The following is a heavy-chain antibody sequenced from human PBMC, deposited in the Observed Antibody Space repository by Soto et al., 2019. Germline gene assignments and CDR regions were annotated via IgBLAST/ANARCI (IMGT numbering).Heavy chain of an antibody. D-gene: IGHD2-21*01. CDR3: AKVSRGVVIAPYYFDY. Sequence: EVQLLESGGGLVQPGGSLRLSCAASGFTFSSYAMSWVRQAPGKGLEWVSAISGSGGSTYYADSVKGRFTMSRDNSNNTLYLQMNSLRAEDTAVYYCAKVSRGVVIAPYYFDYWGQGTLVTVSS. CDR2: ISGSGGST. V-gene: IGHV3-23*01. J-gene: IGHJ4*02. CDR1: GFTFSSYA.